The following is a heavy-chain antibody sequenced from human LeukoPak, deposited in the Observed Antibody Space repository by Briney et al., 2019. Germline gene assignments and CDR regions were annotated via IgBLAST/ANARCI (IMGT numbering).Heavy chain of an antibody. CDR1: GFTFDDYG. CDR2: INWNGGST. Sequence: GGSLRHSCAASGFTFDDYGMSWVRQAPGKGLEWVSGINWNGGSTGYADSVKGRFTISRDNAKNSLYLQMNSLRAEDTALYYCARGPAADTAMVAPFDYWGQGTLVTVSS. J-gene: IGHJ4*02. V-gene: IGHV3-20*04. D-gene: IGHD5-18*01. CDR3: ARGPAADTAMVAPFDY.